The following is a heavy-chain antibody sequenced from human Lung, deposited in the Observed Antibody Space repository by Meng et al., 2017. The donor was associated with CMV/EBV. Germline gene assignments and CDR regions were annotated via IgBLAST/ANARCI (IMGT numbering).Heavy chain of an antibody. D-gene: IGHD1-14*01. V-gene: IGHV1-69*13. J-gene: IGHJ4*02. CDR3: ARGRRNEPLFDY. CDR2: LIAVFDKT. CDR1: GDYFSTQT. Sequence: QVQLVNSGAEVKKPGCSVKVACKTSGDYFSTQTFSWVRQAPGQGLEWMGGLIAVFDKTKAAPRFQDRVTFTADESTSTAYMELSSLTFDDTAVYFCARGRRNEPLFDYWGQGTLVTVSS.